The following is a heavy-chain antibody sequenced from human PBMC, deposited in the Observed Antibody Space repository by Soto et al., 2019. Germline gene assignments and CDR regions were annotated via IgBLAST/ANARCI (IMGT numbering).Heavy chain of an antibody. CDR1: GFTFSSYE. D-gene: IGHD2-15*01. CDR3: ARGVVVVAVNDAFDL. Sequence: PGGSLRLSCAASGFTFSSYEMNWVRQAPGKGLEWVSYITSTGSTIYYADSVKGRFTISRDNAKNSLYLQMNSLRAEDTAIYYCARGVVVVAVNDAFDLWGQGTVVTVSS. J-gene: IGHJ3*01. V-gene: IGHV3-48*03. CDR2: ITSTGSTI.